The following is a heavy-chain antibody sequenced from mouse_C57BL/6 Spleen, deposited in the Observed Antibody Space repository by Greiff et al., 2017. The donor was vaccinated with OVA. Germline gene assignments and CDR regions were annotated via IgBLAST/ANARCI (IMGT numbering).Heavy chain of an antibody. CDR3: ARGGTTVVAHFDY. Sequence: EVKVEESGPGLVKPSQSLSLTCSVTGYSITSGYYWNWIRQFPGNKLEWMGYISYDGSNNYNPSLKNRISITRDTSKNQFFLKLNSVTTEDTATYYCARGGTTVVAHFDYWGQGTTLTVSS. CDR1: GYSITSGYY. D-gene: IGHD1-1*01. V-gene: IGHV3-6*01. J-gene: IGHJ2*01. CDR2: ISYDGSN.